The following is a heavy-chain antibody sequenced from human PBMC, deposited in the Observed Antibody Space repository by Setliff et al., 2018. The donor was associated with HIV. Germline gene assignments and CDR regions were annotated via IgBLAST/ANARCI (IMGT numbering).Heavy chain of an antibody. Sequence: PSETLSLTCTAPSVSVSPDSYNWNWIRQTPGKGLEWIGTFFHTGGTTYNPSLRSRVTMSADTAESLLSLRLILVTAADTGVYYCGRGWFDPWGQGTLVTVSS. J-gene: IGHJ5*02. CDR1: SVSVSPDSYN. V-gene: IGHV4-61*01. CDR3: GRGWFDP. CDR2: FFHTGGT. D-gene: IGHD3-10*01.